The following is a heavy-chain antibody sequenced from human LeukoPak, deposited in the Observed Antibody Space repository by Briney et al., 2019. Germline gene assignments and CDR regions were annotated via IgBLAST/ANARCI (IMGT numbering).Heavy chain of an antibody. CDR3: ARGRSPEQWLVVDDAFDI. CDR2: MNPNSGNT. D-gene: IGHD6-19*01. CDR1: GYTFTSYD. J-gene: IGHJ3*02. V-gene: IGHV1-8*01. Sequence: ASVKVSCKASGYTFTSYDINWVRQATGQGLEWMGWMNPNSGNTGYAQKFQGRVTMTRNTSISTAYMELSSLRSEDTAVYYCARGRSPEQWLVVDDAFDIWGQGTMVTVSS.